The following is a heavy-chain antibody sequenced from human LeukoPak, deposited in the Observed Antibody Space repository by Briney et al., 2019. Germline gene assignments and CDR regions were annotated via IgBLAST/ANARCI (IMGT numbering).Heavy chain of an antibody. CDR2: IYYSGST. V-gene: IGHV4-59*01. CDR3: ARESGAAAGTGYYYYMDV. CDR1: GGSISSYY. D-gene: IGHD6-13*01. Sequence: SETLSLTCTVSGGSISSYYWSWIRQPPGRGLEWIGYIYYSGSTNYNPSLKSRVTISVDTSKNQFSLKLSSVTAADTAVYYCARESGAAAGTGYYYYMDVWGKGTTVTVSS. J-gene: IGHJ6*03.